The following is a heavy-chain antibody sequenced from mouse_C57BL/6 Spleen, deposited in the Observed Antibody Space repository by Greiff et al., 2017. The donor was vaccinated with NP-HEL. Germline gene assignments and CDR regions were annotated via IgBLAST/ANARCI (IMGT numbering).Heavy chain of an antibody. V-gene: IGHV14-2*01. CDR2: IDPEDGDT. CDR1: GFNIKDYY. Sequence: EVQLQESGAELVKPGASVKLSCTASGFNIKDYYMHWVKQRTEQGLEWIGRIDPEDGDTKYAPKFQGKATITADPSSNTAYLQLSSLTSEDAAVYYCARGYDYGGFAYWGQGTLVTVSA. CDR3: ARGYDYGGFAY. D-gene: IGHD2-4*01. J-gene: IGHJ3*01.